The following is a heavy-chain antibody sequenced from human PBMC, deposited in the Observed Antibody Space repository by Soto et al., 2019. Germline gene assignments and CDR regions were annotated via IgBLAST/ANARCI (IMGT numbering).Heavy chain of an antibody. J-gene: IGHJ4*02. CDR3: ARGVGWEPLDY. Sequence: QVQLVQSGAEVKKPGASVKVSCKASGYTFTSYGISWVRQAPGQGLEWMGWISAYNCNTNYAQKLQGRVTMTTDTPTSTAYIELRSLRSDDTAVYYWARGVGWEPLDYWGQGTLVTVSS. D-gene: IGHD1-26*01. CDR2: ISAYNCNT. CDR1: GYTFTSYG. V-gene: IGHV1-18*01.